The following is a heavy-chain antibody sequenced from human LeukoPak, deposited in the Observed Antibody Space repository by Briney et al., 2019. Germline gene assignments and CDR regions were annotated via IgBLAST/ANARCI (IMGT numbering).Heavy chain of an antibody. J-gene: IGHJ4*02. CDR1: GFTFSSYE. CDR3: ARAVAAAGTFIFDY. Sequence: PGGSLRLSCAASGFTFSSYEMNWVRQAPGKGLEWVSYISSSGSTIYYADSVKGRFTISRDNAKNSLYLQMNSLRAEDMAVYYCARAVAAAGTFIFDYWGQGTLVTVSS. V-gene: IGHV3-48*03. CDR2: ISSSGSTI. D-gene: IGHD6-13*01.